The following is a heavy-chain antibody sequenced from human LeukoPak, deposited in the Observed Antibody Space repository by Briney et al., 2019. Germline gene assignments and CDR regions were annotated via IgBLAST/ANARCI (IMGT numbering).Heavy chain of an antibody. V-gene: IGHV3-23*01. Sequence: GGSLRLSCAASGFTFSSYAMSWVRQAPGKGLEWVSGISGSGDNTYYADSVKGRFTISRDNSKNTLYVQVNSLGIEDTAAYYCAKGSYYDSSGSFYFDYWGQGTLVTVSS. D-gene: IGHD3-22*01. CDR1: GFTFSSYA. J-gene: IGHJ4*02. CDR2: ISGSGDNT. CDR3: AKGSYYDSSGSFYFDY.